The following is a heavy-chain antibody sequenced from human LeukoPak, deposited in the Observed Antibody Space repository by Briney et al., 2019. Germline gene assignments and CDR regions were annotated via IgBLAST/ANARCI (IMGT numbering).Heavy chain of an antibody. CDR3: ARGKVPTVPRYDFWSGYYNNYYYMDV. CDR2: ISAYNGNT. D-gene: IGHD3-3*01. J-gene: IGHJ6*03. Sequence: ASVKVSCKASGYTFTSYGISWVRQAPGQGLEWMGWISAYNGNTNYAQKLQGRVTMTTDTSTSTAYMELRSLRSDDTAVYYCARGKVPTVPRYDFWSGYYNNYYYMDVWGKGTMVTVSS. V-gene: IGHV1-18*01. CDR1: GYTFTSYG.